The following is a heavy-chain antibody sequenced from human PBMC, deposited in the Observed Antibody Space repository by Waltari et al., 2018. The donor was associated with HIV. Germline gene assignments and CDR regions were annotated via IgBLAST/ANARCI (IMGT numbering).Heavy chain of an antibody. CDR2: INPSGGST. CDR1: GYTFTSYY. Sequence: QVQLVQSGAEVKKPGASVKVSCKASGYTFTSYYMHWVRQAPGQGLEWMGIINPSGGSTSYAQKFQGRVTMTRDTSTSTVYMELSSLRSEDTAVYYCAREAPRNYDSSGSTGYYYYGMDVWGQGTTVTVSS. V-gene: IGHV1-46*03. CDR3: AREAPRNYDSSGSTGYYYYGMDV. J-gene: IGHJ6*02. D-gene: IGHD3-22*01.